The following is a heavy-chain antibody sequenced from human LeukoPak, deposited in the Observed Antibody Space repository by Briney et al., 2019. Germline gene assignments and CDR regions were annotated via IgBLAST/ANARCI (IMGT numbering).Heavy chain of an antibody. D-gene: IGHD3-3*01. CDR1: GFTFSSYG. Sequence: PGGSLRLSCAASGFTFSSYGMHWVRQAPGKGLEWVAFIRYDGSNKYYADSVKVRFTISRDNSKNTLYLQMNSLRAEDTAVYYCAKGFWSDYNWFDPWGQGTLVTVSS. CDR2: IRYDGSNK. V-gene: IGHV3-30*02. J-gene: IGHJ5*02. CDR3: AKGFWSDYNWFDP.